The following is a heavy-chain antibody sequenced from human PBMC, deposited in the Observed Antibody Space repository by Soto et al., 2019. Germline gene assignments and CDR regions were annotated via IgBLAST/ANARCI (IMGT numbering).Heavy chain of an antibody. Sequence: PGGSLRLSCAASGFTFSSYAMHWVRQAPGKGLERVAVISYDGSNKYYADSVKGRFTISRDNSKNTLYLQMNSLRAEDTAVYYCARPHTRPYGGNSELDYWGQGTLVTVSS. D-gene: IGHD4-17*01. CDR1: GFTFSSYA. CDR3: ARPHTRPYGGNSELDY. V-gene: IGHV3-30-3*01. J-gene: IGHJ4*02. CDR2: ISYDGSNK.